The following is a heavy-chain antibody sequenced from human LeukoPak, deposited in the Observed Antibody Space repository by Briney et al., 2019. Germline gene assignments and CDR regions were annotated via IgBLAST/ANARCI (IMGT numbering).Heavy chain of an antibody. CDR1: GFIFSSYG. Sequence: PGGSLRLSCAASGFIFSSYGMHWVRQAPGKGLEWVAVIYYDGSNKYYADSVRGRFTISRDNSKNTLFLHMSSLRAEDTAVYYCARDTFYSSGVYGLDVWGQGTTVTVSS. D-gene: IGHD3-22*01. CDR2: IYYDGSNK. J-gene: IGHJ6*02. V-gene: IGHV3-33*01. CDR3: ARDTFYSSGVYGLDV.